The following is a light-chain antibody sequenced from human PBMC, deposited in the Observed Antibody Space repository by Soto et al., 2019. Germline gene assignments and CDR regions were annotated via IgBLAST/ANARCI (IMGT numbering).Light chain of an antibody. CDR1: SSDVGSYNL. CDR3: CAFVRSNALL. V-gene: IGLV2-23*01. Sequence: QSVLTQPASVSGSPGQSITISCTGTSSDVGSYNLVSWYQHHPGKAPKFIIYEDNKRPSGVSNRFSGSKSGNTASLTISGLQAEDEADYYCCAFVRSNALLFGGGNQLTVL. CDR2: EDN. J-gene: IGLJ2*01.